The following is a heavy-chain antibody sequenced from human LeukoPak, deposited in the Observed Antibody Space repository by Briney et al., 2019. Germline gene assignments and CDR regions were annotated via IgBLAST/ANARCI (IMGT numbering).Heavy chain of an antibody. V-gene: IGHV3-23*01. Sequence: GGSLRLSCTASGFTFSSYGMDWVRQAPGKGLEWVSAISGSDDGTYYADSVKGRFTISRDNSRNTLYLQMNTLRAEDTAVYFCAKSPVSSCRGSFCYPFDYWGQGNLVTVSS. J-gene: IGHJ4*02. CDR1: GFTFSSYG. CDR2: ISGSDDGT. CDR3: AKSPVSSCRGSFCYPFDY. D-gene: IGHD2-15*01.